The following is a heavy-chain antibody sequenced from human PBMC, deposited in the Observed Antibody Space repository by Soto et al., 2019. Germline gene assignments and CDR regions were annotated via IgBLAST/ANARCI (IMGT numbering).Heavy chain of an antibody. CDR1: GGSFSGYY. V-gene: IGHV4-34*01. J-gene: IGHJ6*02. D-gene: IGHD3-22*01. CDR2: VNHGGTS. Sequence: SETLSLTCAVHGGSFSGYYWDWIRQPPGKGLEWIGEVNHGGTSNYNPSLKSRAIISVDTSKNQFSLKLTSVTAEDTALYFCAREGGGYYYDSSGYPGGMDVWGQGTTVTVS. CDR3: AREGGGYYYDSSGYPGGMDV.